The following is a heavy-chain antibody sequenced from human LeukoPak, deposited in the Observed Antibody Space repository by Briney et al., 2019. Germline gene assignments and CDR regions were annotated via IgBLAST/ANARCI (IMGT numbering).Heavy chain of an antibody. CDR1: GFTFSMYS. J-gene: IGHJ5*02. CDR2: ISSTSSTI. Sequence: PGGSLRLSCAASGFTFSMYSMNWVRQAPGKGLEWVSYISSTSSTIKYADSVKGRFTISKDNAKNSLYLQMNSLRAEDTAVYYCARGPPMVRGVILDNWFDPWGQGTLVTVSS. V-gene: IGHV3-48*01. CDR3: ARGPPMVRGVILDNWFDP. D-gene: IGHD3-10*01.